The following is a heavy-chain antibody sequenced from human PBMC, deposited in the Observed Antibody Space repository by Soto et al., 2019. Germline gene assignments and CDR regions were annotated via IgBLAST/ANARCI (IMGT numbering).Heavy chain of an antibody. CDR1: GGSISSSNW. CDR2: IYHSGST. J-gene: IGHJ6*02. CDR3: ARVGVAAAAPNGMDV. Sequence: SETLSLTCAVSGGSISSSNWWSWVRQPPGKGLEWIGEIYHSGSTNYNPALKSRVTISVDKSKNQFSLKLSSVTAADTAVYYCARVGVAAAAPNGMDVWGQGTTVTVSS. D-gene: IGHD6-13*01. V-gene: IGHV4-4*02.